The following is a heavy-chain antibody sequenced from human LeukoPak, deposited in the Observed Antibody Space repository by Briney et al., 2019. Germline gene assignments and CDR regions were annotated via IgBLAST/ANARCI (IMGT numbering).Heavy chain of an antibody. V-gene: IGHV4-4*07. J-gene: IGHJ4*02. Sequence: SETLSLTCTVSGGSISSYYWSWIRQPAGKGLEWIGRIYSSGSTNYNPSLKSRVTISVDTSKNQFSLKLSSVTAADTAVYYCARGGYCGGDCYFYYWGQGTLVTVSS. CDR1: GGSISSYY. CDR2: IYSSGST. CDR3: ARGGYCGGDCYFYY. D-gene: IGHD2-21*02.